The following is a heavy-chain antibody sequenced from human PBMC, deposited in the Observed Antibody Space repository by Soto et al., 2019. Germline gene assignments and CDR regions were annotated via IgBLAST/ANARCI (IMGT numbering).Heavy chain of an antibody. D-gene: IGHD3-10*01. J-gene: IGHJ4*02. V-gene: IGHV3-23*01. CDR1: GFTFSSYA. CDR3: AKEPYDYGSGSYYLARDY. CDR2: ISGSGGST. Sequence: EVQLLESGGGLVQPGGSLRLSCAASGFTFSSYAMSWVRQAPGKGLEWVSAISGSGGSTYDAGSVKGRFTISRDNWENALYLGMKSRRAEDTAVYYWAKEPYDYGSGSYYLARDYWGQGALVSVCS.